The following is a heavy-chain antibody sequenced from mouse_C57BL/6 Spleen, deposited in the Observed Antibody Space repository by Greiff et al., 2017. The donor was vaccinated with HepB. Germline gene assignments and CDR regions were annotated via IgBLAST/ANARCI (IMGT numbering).Heavy chain of an antibody. V-gene: IGHV1-54*01. Sequence: QVQLQQSGAELVRPGTSVKVSCKASGYAFTNYLIEWVKQRPGQGLEWIGVINPGSGGTNYNEKFKGKATLTADKSSSTAYMQLSSLTSEDSAVYFCARELNYGSNPAWFAYWGQGTLVTVSA. J-gene: IGHJ3*01. D-gene: IGHD1-1*01. CDR1: GYAFTNYL. CDR3: ARELNYGSNPAWFAY. CDR2: INPGSGGT.